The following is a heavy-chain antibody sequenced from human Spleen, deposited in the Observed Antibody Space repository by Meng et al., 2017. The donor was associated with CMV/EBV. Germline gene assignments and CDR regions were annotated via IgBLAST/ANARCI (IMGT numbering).Heavy chain of an antibody. Sequence: GYYWSWIRQPPGKGLEWIGEINHSGSTNYNPSLKSRVTISVDTSKNQFSLKLSSVTAADTAVYYCARADSHIVVVPAAISAGYYFDYWGQGTLVTVSS. J-gene: IGHJ4*02. CDR1: GYY. CDR3: ARADSHIVVVPAAISAGYYFDY. CDR2: INHSGST. V-gene: IGHV4-34*01. D-gene: IGHD2-2*01.